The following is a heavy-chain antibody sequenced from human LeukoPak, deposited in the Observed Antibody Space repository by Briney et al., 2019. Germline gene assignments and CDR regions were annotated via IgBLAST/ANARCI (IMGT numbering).Heavy chain of an antibody. Sequence: SETLSLTCTVSGGSISSYYWSWIRQPPGKGLEWIGYVYYSGSGNYNPSLKSRVTMSVDASKNQFSLKLNSVTAADTAVYYCARVGIVGATLGFDYWGQGILVTVSA. CDR3: ARVGIVGATLGFDY. CDR2: VYYSGSG. D-gene: IGHD1-26*01. J-gene: IGHJ4*02. V-gene: IGHV4-59*01. CDR1: GGSISSYY.